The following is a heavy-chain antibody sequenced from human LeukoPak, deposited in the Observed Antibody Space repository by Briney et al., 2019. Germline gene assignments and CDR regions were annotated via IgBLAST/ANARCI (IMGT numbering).Heavy chain of an antibody. Sequence: GASVKVSCKASGGTFSSYAISWVRQAPGQGLEWMGGIIPIFGTANYAQKFQGRVTITADESTSTAYMELSSLRSEDTAVYYCARDGRMSGYGYAFDIWGQGTMVTVSS. V-gene: IGHV1-69*01. D-gene: IGHD3-10*01. J-gene: IGHJ3*02. CDR2: IIPIFGTA. CDR1: GGTFSSYA. CDR3: ARDGRMSGYGYAFDI.